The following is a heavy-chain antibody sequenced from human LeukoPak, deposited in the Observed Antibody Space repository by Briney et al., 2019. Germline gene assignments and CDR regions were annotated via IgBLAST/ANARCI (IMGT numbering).Heavy chain of an antibody. D-gene: IGHD3-3*01. CDR3: ARHNDFWSGYEVDY. V-gene: IGHV4-39*01. CDR1: GGSISSNTYY. Sequence: SETLSLTCTVSGGSISSNTYYRGWIRQPPGKGLEWIGSIYYSGSTYYNPSLKSRVTISVDTSKNQFSLKLSSVTAADTAVYYCARHNDFWSGYEVDYWGQGTLVTVSS. J-gene: IGHJ4*02. CDR2: IYYSGST.